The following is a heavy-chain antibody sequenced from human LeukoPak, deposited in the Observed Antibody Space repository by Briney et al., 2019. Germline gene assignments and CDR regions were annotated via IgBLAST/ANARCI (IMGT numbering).Heavy chain of an antibody. CDR3: AKLGQYWRGGSCQNWFDP. D-gene: IGHD2-15*01. Sequence: PGRSLRLSCALCRLTLCVYTIHGVRHAPGKGLEWASSISWNLGNTDYADSVKGRFTISRDNTNNTLYLQMNSLRIEDTALYYCAKLGQYWRGGSCQNWFDPWGQGTLVTVSS. V-gene: IGHV3-9*01. CDR2: ISWNLGNT. J-gene: IGHJ5*02. CDR1: RLTLCVYT.